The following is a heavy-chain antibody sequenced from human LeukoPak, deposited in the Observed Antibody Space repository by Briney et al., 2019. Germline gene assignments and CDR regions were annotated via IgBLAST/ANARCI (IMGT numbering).Heavy chain of an antibody. J-gene: IGHJ4*02. V-gene: IGHV3-48*01. CDR3: ARAPKQWLAKEYYFDY. CDR2: ISSSSSTI. Sequence: GGSLRLSCAASGFTFSSYSMNCVRHAPGKGLEGVSYISSSSSTIYYTDSVKGGLTISRDNAKNSLYLKMHSLRAEDTAVYYCARAPKQWLAKEYYFDYWGQGTLVTVFS. D-gene: IGHD6-19*01. CDR1: GFTFSSYS.